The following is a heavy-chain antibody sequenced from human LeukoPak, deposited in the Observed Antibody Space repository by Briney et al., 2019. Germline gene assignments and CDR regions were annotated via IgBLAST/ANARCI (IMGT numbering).Heavy chain of an antibody. CDR3: VNLPGGGY. J-gene: IGHJ4*02. D-gene: IGHD7-27*01. CDR1: GLTVSSNY. Sequence: GGSLRLSCAASGLTVSSNYMTWVRQAPRKGLEWVSIIYSGGNTYYADSVKGRFAISRDNSKNTVYLQVNSLRAGDTAVYYCVNLPGGGYWGQGTLVTVSS. CDR2: IYSGGNT. V-gene: IGHV3-66*02.